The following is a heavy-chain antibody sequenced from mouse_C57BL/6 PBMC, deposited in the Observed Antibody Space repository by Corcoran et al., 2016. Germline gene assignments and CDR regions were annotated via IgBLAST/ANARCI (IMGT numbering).Heavy chain of an antibody. V-gene: IGHV9-3*01. J-gene: IGHJ3*01. CDR3: AREAWFAY. CDR1: GYTFTTYG. Sequence: QIQLVQSGPELKKPGETVKISCKASGYTFTTYGMSWVKQAPGKGLKWMGWINTYSGVPTYADDFKGRFAFSLETSASTAYLQINNLKNGDTATYFCAREAWFAYWGQGTLVTVSA. CDR2: INTYSGVP.